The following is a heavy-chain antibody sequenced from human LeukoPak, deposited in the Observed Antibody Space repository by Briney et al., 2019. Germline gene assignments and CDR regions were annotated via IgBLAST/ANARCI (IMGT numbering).Heavy chain of an antibody. Sequence: SGTLCLTCAVSGGSISISNWWSWVRQPPGKGLEWVGEIYHSGGTNYNPSLKSRVTISVDKSKNSFSLKLSSVTAADTAVYYCASRLYDSARNFDYWGQGTLVTVSS. CDR1: GGSISISNW. V-gene: IGHV4-4*02. J-gene: IGHJ4*02. CDR3: ASRLYDSARNFDY. D-gene: IGHD3-22*01. CDR2: IYHSGGT.